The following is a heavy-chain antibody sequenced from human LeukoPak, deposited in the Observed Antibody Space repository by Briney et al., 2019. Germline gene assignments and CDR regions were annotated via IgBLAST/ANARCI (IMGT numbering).Heavy chain of an antibody. Sequence: GESLKISCQASGYTFTNYWIGWVRQMPGKGLEWIGTIYPGDSDTRYSPSFQGQVTISADKSISTAYLQWSSLRASDTAIYYCARRPASVGGGFDPWGQGTLVTVSS. CDR3: ARRPASVGGGFDP. CDR1: GYTFTNYW. D-gene: IGHD6-13*01. V-gene: IGHV5-51*01. J-gene: IGHJ5*02. CDR2: IYPGDSDT.